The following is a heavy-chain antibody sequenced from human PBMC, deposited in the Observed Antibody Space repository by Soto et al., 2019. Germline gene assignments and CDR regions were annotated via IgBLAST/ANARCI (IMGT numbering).Heavy chain of an antibody. CDR1: GGSISSYY. Sequence: SETLSLTCTVSGGSISSYYWSWIRQPPGKGLEWIGYIYYSGSTNYNPSLKSRVTISVDTSKNQFSLKLSSVTAADTAVYYCALPSESDYYYGMAVWGQGTTVTVSS. V-gene: IGHV4-59*08. J-gene: IGHJ6*02. CDR3: ALPSESDYYYGMAV. CDR2: IYYSGST.